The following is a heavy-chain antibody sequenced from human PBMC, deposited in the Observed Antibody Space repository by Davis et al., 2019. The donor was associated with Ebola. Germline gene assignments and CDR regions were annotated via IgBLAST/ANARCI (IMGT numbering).Heavy chain of an antibody. CDR3: ARLTGQWLVRDYYYGMDV. Sequence: GESLKISCKGSGYSFTNYWIAWVRQMAGKRPEWMGIIYPGDSDTRYSPSFQGQVTISADKSISTAYLQWSSLKASDTAMYYCARLTGQWLVRDYYYGMDVWGKGTTVTVSS. J-gene: IGHJ6*04. D-gene: IGHD6-19*01. CDR1: GYSFTNYW. V-gene: IGHV5-51*01. CDR2: IYPGDSDT.